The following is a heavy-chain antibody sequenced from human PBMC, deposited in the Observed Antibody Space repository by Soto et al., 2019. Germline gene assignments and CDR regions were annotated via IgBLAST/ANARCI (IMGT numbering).Heavy chain of an antibody. CDR2: MNAKSGDT. CDR3: ARGNPFNYAGFDV. J-gene: IGHJ6*02. V-gene: IGHV1-8*01. CDR1: GYTFSDFD. D-gene: IGHD3-16*01. Sequence: ASVKVSCKASGYTFSDFDINWLRQASGQGPEWTGWMNAKSGDTFFAQRFQGKFNMTWDTSLSTAYMEVGSLTSDDTAMYYCARGNPFNYAGFDVWGQGTTVTV.